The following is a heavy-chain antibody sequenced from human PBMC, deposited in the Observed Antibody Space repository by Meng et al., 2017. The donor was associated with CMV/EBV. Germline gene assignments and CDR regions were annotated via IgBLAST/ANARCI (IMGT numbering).Heavy chain of an antibody. CDR2: INSDGSST. CDR3: ARDLGYSNCLDY. J-gene: IGHJ4*02. CDR1: RFTFSSYW. Sequence: GGSLRLSCAASRFTFSSYWMHWVRQAPAKGLVRVSRINSDGSSTSYADSVKGRFTISRDNAKNTLYLQMNSLRAEDTAVYYCARDLGYSNCLDYWGQGTLVTVSS. V-gene: IGHV3-74*01. D-gene: IGHD4-11*01.